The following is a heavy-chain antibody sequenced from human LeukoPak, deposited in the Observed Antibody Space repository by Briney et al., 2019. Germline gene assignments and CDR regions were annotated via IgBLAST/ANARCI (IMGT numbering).Heavy chain of an antibody. Sequence: PGGSLRLSCAASGFTFSSYSMNWVRQAPGKGLEWVSSISSSSSYIYYADSVKGRFTISRDNSKNTLYLQMNSLRAEDTAVYYCAKVGYYDSSGYYYLYYYYYYMDVWGKGTTVTISS. D-gene: IGHD3-22*01. CDR2: ISSSSSYI. V-gene: IGHV3-21*04. CDR3: AKVGYYDSSGYYYLYYYYYYMDV. J-gene: IGHJ6*03. CDR1: GFTFSSYS.